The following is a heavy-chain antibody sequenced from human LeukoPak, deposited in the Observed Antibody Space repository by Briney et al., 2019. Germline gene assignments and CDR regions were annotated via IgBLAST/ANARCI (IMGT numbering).Heavy chain of an antibody. CDR3: AKVGSGSLT. CDR2: ISGSGSST. CDR1: GFNFGSYG. J-gene: IGHJ5*02. D-gene: IGHD1-26*01. Sequence: QSGGSLRLSCAASGFNFGSYGMDWVRQAPEKRLEWVSGISGSGSSTYYANSVKGRFTISRDNSKNTLYLQMNSLRAEDTAVYYCAKVGSGSLTWGQGTLVTVSS. V-gene: IGHV3-23*01.